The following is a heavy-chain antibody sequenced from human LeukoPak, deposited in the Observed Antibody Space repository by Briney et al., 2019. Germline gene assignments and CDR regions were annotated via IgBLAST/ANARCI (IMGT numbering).Heavy chain of an antibody. D-gene: IGHD2-2*01. Sequence: ASVKVSCKASGYTFTSYYIHWVRQAPGQGLEWMGWINPNSGDTNYAQKFQGRVTMTRDTSISTAYMELSRLRSDDTAVYYCARDRRIVVVPAATAVNAFDIWGQGTVVTVSS. V-gene: IGHV1-2*02. CDR1: GYTFTSYY. CDR2: INPNSGDT. J-gene: IGHJ3*02. CDR3: ARDRRIVVVPAATAVNAFDI.